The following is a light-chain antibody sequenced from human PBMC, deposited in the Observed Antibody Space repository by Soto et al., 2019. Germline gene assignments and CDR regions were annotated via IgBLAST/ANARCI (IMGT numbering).Light chain of an antibody. V-gene: IGKV3-20*01. Sequence: ENVLTQSPGTLSLSPGERATLSFRASQIVGRNYLAWFQQKSGQAPRLVTYGASSRATGIPDRFSGSGSGTDFILTISSLQPADFATYSCQQSYSTPPPFGQGTKV. CDR3: QQSYSTPPP. CDR2: GAS. CDR1: QIVGRNY. J-gene: IGKJ1*01.